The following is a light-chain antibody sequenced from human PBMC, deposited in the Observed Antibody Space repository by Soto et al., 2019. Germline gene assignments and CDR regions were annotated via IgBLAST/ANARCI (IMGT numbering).Light chain of an antibody. J-gene: IGKJ1*01. Sequence: EIVMTQSPATLSVSPGERATLSCRASQSVSSNLAWYQQKPGQAPRLLIYGASTRATGIPARFSGSGSGKEFTLTISSLQSEDFAVYYCQQYNNWPGGAFGQGTKVEIK. CDR3: QQYNNWPGGA. CDR1: QSVSSN. V-gene: IGKV3-15*01. CDR2: GAS.